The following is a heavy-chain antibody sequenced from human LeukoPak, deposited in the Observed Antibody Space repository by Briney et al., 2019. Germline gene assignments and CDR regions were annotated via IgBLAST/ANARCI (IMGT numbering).Heavy chain of an antibody. V-gene: IGHV4-59*01. J-gene: IGHJ5*02. Sequence: SETLSLTCTVSGGSITHYYWTWIRQPPGKGLEWIGNIYYKGNTNYNPSLKSRVTMSVDTSTNHLSLKVRSVTAADTAVYFCARGLQTGRNDAFDPWGQGTLVTVSS. CDR2: IYYKGNT. CDR3: ARGLQTGRNDAFDP. D-gene: IGHD1-1*01. CDR1: GGSITHYY.